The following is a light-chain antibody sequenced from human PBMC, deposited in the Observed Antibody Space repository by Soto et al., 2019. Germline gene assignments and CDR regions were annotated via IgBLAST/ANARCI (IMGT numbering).Light chain of an antibody. CDR1: QSISSY. J-gene: IGKJ3*01. V-gene: IGKV1-39*01. CDR2: AAP. Sequence: DIQMTQSPSSLSASVGNRVTITCRASQSISSYLNWYQQKPGKAPKLLIYAAPSLQSGVPSRFSGSGSGTDFTLTISSLQPEDVATYYCQQSYSTPRITFGPGTKVDIK. CDR3: QQSYSTPRIT.